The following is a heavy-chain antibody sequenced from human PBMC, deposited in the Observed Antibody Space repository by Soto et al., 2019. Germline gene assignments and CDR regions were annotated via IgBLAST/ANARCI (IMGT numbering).Heavy chain of an antibody. D-gene: IGHD3-10*01. V-gene: IGHV1-3*01. J-gene: IGHJ3*01. Sequence: ASVKVSCKASGYTFTSYAMHLVRQAPGQRLEWMGWINAGNGNTKYSQKFQGRVTITRDTSASTAYMELSSLRSEDTAVYYCARTAESTALVRGVIGAAFDFWGQGTMVTVSS. CDR2: INAGNGNT. CDR3: ARTAESTALVRGVIGAAFDF. CDR1: GYTFTSYA.